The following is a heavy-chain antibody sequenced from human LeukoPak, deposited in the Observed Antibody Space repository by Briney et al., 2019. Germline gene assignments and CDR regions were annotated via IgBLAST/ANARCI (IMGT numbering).Heavy chain of an antibody. CDR3: ARLRFEGQWAYDAFDI. J-gene: IGHJ3*02. CDR1: GFTFSSYW. Sequence: GGSLRLSCAASGFTFSSYWMHWVRQAPGKGLVWVSRINSDGSSTSYADSVKGRFTISRDNAKNTLYLQMNSLRAEDTAVYYCARLRFEGQWAYDAFDIWGQGTMVTVSS. D-gene: IGHD1-26*01. V-gene: IGHV3-74*01. CDR2: INSDGSST.